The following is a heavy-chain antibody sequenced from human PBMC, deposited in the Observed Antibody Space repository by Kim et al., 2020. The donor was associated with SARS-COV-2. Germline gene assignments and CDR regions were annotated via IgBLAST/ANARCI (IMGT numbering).Heavy chain of an antibody. CDR2: ISYDGSNK. J-gene: IGHJ4*02. CDR3: ARGAEQLGRTHYFDY. D-gene: IGHD6-13*01. Sequence: GGSLRLSCAASGFTFSSYAMHWVRQAPGKGLEWVAVISYDGSNKYYADSVKGRFTISRDNSKNTLYLQMNSLRAEDTAVYYCARGAEQLGRTHYFDYWGQGTLVTVSS. CDR1: GFTFSSYA. V-gene: IGHV3-30-3*01.